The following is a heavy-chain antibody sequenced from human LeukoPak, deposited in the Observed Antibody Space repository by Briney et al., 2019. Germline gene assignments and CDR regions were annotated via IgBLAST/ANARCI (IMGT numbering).Heavy chain of an antibody. CDR2: IGGTIITI. CDR1: GFTFSDYG. D-gene: IGHD6-19*01. Sequence: PGGSLRLSCVASGFTFSDYGMIWVRQAPGKGLEWVSYIGGTIITIYYADSVKGRFTISRDNAKNSLYLQMNSLRADDTAIYYCAKGRSGWYEGLDYWGQGILVTVSS. V-gene: IGHV3-48*04. CDR3: AKGRSGWYEGLDY. J-gene: IGHJ4*02.